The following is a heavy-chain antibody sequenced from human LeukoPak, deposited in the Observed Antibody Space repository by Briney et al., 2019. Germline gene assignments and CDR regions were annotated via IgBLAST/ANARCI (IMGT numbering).Heavy chain of an antibody. V-gene: IGHV1-2*02. CDR1: VYTFTGYY. CDR2: INPNSGGT. Sequence: ASVKVSCKASVYTFTGYYMHWVRQAPGQGLEWMGWINPNSGGTNYAQKFQGRVTMTRDTSISTAYMELSRLRSDDTAVYYCVRGMGVTRDDYYYYMDVWGKGTTVTVSS. J-gene: IGHJ6*03. CDR3: VRGMGVTRDDYYYYMDV. D-gene: IGHD1-14*01.